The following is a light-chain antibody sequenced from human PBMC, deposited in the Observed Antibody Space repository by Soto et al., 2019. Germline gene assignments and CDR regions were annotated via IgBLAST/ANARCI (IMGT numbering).Light chain of an antibody. V-gene: IGKV1-5*03. J-gene: IGKJ1*01. CDR3: QKYNSWT. CDR1: QSISSW. Sequence: DIQMTQSPSTLSASVGDRVTITCRASQSISSWLAWYQQKPGKAPNLLIYKASSLESGVPSRFSGSGSGTEFTLTISGLQPDDFATYYCQKYNSWTFGQGTKVEIK. CDR2: KAS.